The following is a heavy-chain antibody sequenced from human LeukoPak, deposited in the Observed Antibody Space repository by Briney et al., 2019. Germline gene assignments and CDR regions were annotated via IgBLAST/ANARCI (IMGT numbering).Heavy chain of an antibody. CDR2: INPNSGGT. CDR1: GHRFRDHY. CDR3: ARGYFGDYVLDT. V-gene: IGHV1-2*02. Sequence: PGASVQISCKAYGHRFRDHYIHWVRQAPGQGLEYLGWINPNSGGTNYAQKFQGRVTLTRDTSIDTAYIRLHSLTSDDTAVYYCARGYFGDYVLDTWGQGALITVSS. J-gene: IGHJ5*02. D-gene: IGHD4-17*01.